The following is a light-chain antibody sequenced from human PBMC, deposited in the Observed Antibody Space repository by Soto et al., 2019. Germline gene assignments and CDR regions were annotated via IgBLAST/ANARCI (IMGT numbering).Light chain of an antibody. CDR2: DAS. V-gene: IGKV1-5*01. Sequence: DIQMTQSPSTLSASVGDRVTITCRASQSISNWLAWYQQKPGKAPKFLIYDASSLESGVPSRFSGSGSGTIFTLTISSLQPDDFATYYCQHYNTYPWTFDQGTKVEIK. CDR1: QSISNW. CDR3: QHYNTYPWT. J-gene: IGKJ1*01.